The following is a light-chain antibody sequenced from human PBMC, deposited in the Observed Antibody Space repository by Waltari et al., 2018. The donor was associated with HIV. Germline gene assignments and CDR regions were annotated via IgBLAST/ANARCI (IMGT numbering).Light chain of an antibody. CDR1: VGVYDY. V-gene: IGLV2-14*01. J-gene: IGLJ1*01. Sequence: QSALTQPASVSGSPGQSITISCVGVYDYVSWYQQNPGKAPKLMIFEVNYRPSGVSNRCSGSKSGNTASLTISGLQADDEADYYCSSYGSTVTSYVFGTGTRVNVL. CDR2: EVN. CDR3: SSYGSTVTSYV.